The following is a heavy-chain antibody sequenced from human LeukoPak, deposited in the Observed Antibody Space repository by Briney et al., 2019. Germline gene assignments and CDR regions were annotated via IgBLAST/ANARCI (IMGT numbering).Heavy chain of an antibody. V-gene: IGHV3-9*01. Sequence: GRSLRLSCAASGFTFDDYAMHWVRQAPGKGLEWVSGISWNSGSIGYADSVKGRFTISRDNAKNSLYPQMNSLRAEDTALYYCMGGFDYWGQGTLVTVSS. D-gene: IGHD3-16*01. J-gene: IGHJ4*02. CDR1: GFTFDDYA. CDR3: MGGFDY. CDR2: ISWNSGSI.